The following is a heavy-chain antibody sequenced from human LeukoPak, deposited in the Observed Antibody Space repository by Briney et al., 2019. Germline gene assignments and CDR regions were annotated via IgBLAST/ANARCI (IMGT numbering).Heavy chain of an antibody. Sequence: GASVKVSCKASGYTFTSYDINWVRQATGQGLEWMGWMNPNRGNTGFAQKFQGRVTMTRNTSITTAYMELSSLRSEDTAVYYCARDSGSYAGLYNYYHMDVWGKGTTVTVSS. D-gene: IGHD1-26*01. CDR1: GYTFTSYD. J-gene: IGHJ6*03. V-gene: IGHV1-8*01. CDR2: MNPNRGNT. CDR3: ARDSGSYAGLYNYYHMDV.